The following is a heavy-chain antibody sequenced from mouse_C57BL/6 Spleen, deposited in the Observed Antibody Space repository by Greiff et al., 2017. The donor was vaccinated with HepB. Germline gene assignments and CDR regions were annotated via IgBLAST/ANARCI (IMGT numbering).Heavy chain of an antibody. D-gene: IGHD2-3*01. V-gene: IGHV1-81*01. CDR1: GYTFTSYG. Sequence: QVQLKESGAELARPGASVKLSCKASGYTFTSYGISWVKQRTGQGLEWIGEIYPRSGNTYYNEKFKGKATLTADKSSSTAYMELRSLTSEDSAVYFCAREDGYDAMDYWGQGTSVTVSS. J-gene: IGHJ4*01. CDR2: IYPRSGNT. CDR3: AREDGYDAMDY.